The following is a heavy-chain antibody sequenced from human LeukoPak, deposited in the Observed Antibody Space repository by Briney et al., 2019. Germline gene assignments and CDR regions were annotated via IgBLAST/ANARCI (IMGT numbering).Heavy chain of an antibody. CDR2: MNPKSGNT. CDR1: GYTFTSYD. J-gene: IGHJ5*02. V-gene: IGHV1-8*01. Sequence: ASVKVSCKASGYTFTSYDFNWVRQATGQGLEWMGWMNPKSGNTGYAQKIQGRVTMTRNTSISTAYMELSSLRSEDTAVYYCARAGYYDFWSGYYTGLTNWFDPWGQGTLVTVSS. CDR3: ARAGYYDFWSGYYTGLTNWFDP. D-gene: IGHD3-3*01.